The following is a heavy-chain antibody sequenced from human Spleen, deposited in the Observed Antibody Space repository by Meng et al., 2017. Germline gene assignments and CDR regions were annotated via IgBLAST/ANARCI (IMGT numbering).Heavy chain of an antibody. CDR3: ARLSGSGSYGDWFDP. V-gene: IGHV5-51*01. D-gene: IGHD3-10*01. Sequence: GESLKISCKVSEYKYASFWIGWVRQMPGKGLEWMGNIYLDDSDTRYNPSFQGQVTFSSDKSSATAYLQWSSLKASDTAIYYCARLSGSGSYGDWFDPWGQGTLVTVSS. CDR2: IYLDDSDT. CDR1: EYKYASFW. J-gene: IGHJ5*02.